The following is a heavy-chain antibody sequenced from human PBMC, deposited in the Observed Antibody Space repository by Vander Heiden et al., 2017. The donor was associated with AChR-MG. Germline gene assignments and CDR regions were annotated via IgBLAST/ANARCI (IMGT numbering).Heavy chain of an antibody. CDR3: ARLAQFTGHDWRHHVFDI. J-gene: IGHJ3*02. Sequence: QVQLQESGPGLVKPSETLSLICTVPGGSIRNDYRNLIRQPPGKGLEWIGYISYSGSTNYNPSLKSRVTISVDTSKNQFSLNLSSVTAADTAVYYCARLAQFTGHDWRHHVFDIWGQGTRVTVSS. V-gene: IGHV4-59*01. D-gene: IGHD2-8*02. CDR2: ISYSGST. CDR1: GGSIRNDY.